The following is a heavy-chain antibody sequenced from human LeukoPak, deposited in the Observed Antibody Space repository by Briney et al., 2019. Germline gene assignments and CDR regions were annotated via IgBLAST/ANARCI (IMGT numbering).Heavy chain of an antibody. CDR1: GGFISSYY. Sequence: SETLSLTCTVSGGFISSYYWSWIRQPPGKGLEWIGYIYYSGSTNYNPSLKSRVTISVDTSKNQFSLKLSSVTAADTAVYYCASGYSYDLFDYWGQGTLVTVSS. J-gene: IGHJ4*02. V-gene: IGHV4-59*08. CDR2: IYYSGST. CDR3: ASGYSYDLFDY. D-gene: IGHD5-18*01.